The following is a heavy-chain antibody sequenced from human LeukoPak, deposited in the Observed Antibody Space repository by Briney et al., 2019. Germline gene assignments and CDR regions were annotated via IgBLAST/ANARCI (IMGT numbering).Heavy chain of an antibody. J-gene: IGHJ4*02. CDR1: GFSFSTYA. CDR3: ARDKGRNWNDLAD. V-gene: IGHV3-21*01. Sequence: GGSLRLSCTASGFSFSTYAMNCVRQARGKGLEWVSSISSSSSYISYAVSVKGRFTISREKAKNSLYLQMNRLRAEDTAVYYCARDKGRNWNDLADWGQGTLVTVSS. CDR2: ISSSSSYI. D-gene: IGHD1-1*01.